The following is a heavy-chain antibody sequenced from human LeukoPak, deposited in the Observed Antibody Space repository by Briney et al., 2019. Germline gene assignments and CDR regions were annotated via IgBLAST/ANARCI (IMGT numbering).Heavy chain of an antibody. Sequence: PGGSLRLSCAASGFTFRSYAMSWVRQAPGKGLEWVSAISGSGGSTYYADSVKGRFTISRDNSKNTLYLQMNSLRAEDTAVYYCATTPYYYGSGIAYWGQGTLVTVSS. J-gene: IGHJ4*02. CDR2: ISGSGGST. CDR3: ATTPYYYGSGIAY. D-gene: IGHD3-10*01. CDR1: GFTFRSYA. V-gene: IGHV3-23*01.